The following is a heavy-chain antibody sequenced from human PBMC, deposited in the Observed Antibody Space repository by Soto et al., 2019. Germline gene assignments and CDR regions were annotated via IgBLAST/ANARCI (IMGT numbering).Heavy chain of an antibody. J-gene: IGHJ6*02. CDR3: ARAGSSSSSGGGYYYYYYGTDV. Sequence: GGSLRLSCAASGFTFSSYGMHWVRQAPGKGLEWVAVIWYDGSNKYYADSVKGRFTISRDNSKNTLYLQMNSLRAEDTAVYYCARAGSSSSSGGGYYYYYYGTDVWGQGTTVTVSS. CDR2: IWYDGSNK. D-gene: IGHD6-6*01. CDR1: GFTFSSYG. V-gene: IGHV3-33*01.